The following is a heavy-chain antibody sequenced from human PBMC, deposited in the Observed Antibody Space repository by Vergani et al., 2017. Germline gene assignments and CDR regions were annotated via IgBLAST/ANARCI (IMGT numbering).Heavy chain of an antibody. Sequence: QVQLQESGPGLVKPSETLSLTCTVSGCSITNNFWSWIRRPPGKGLGWIGYIHHSGATNSKSSLRSRVSISIDTSKSSFSLRLSSMTTADTAVYYCASDTHSGQRADRWGQGILVTVTS. CDR3: ASDTHSGQRADR. CDR2: IHHSGAT. V-gene: IGHV4-59*01. D-gene: IGHD6-19*01. J-gene: IGHJ5*02. CDR1: GCSITNNF.